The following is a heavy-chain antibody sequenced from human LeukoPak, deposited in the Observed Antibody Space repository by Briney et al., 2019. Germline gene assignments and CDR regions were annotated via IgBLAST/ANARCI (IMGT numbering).Heavy chain of an antibody. J-gene: IGHJ3*02. D-gene: IGHD3-22*01. V-gene: IGHV4-31*03. CDR1: GGSISSGGYY. CDR3: ARGSLTYYDSSGYYYRAFDI. CDR2: IYYSGST. Sequence: PSETLSLTCTVSGGSISSGGYYWSWIRQHPGKGLEWIGYIYYSGSTYYNPSLKSRVTISVDTSKNQFSLKLSSVTAADTAVYYCARGSLTYYDSSGYYYRAFDIWRQGTMVTVSS.